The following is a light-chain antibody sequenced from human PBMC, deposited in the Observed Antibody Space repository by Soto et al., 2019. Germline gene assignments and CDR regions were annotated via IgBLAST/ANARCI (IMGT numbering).Light chain of an antibody. Sequence: EIVLTQSPGTLSLSPGDRATLSCRASQSVSTSFLAWYQQKPGQAPRLLIYGASTRATGIPARFSGSGSGTEFTLTISSLQSEDFAVYYCQQYNNWPPMYTFGQGTKLEIK. CDR3: QQYNNWPPMYT. CDR1: QSVSTS. J-gene: IGKJ2*01. V-gene: IGKV3-15*01. CDR2: GAS.